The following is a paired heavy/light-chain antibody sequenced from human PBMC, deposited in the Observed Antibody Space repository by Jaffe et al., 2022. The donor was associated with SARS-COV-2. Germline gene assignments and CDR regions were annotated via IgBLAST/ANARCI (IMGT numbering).Heavy chain of an antibody. Sequence: DVQLLESGGGLVQPGGSLRLSCASSGFRFRDYAMAWVRQAPGKGLQWVSTISGSGGTTHYADLVKGRFTVSRDFSNTYLQLTNLRAEDTAVYYCAKDSFPTLTGWLGTWGQGTLVTVSS. CDR3: AKDSFPTLTGWLGT. V-gene: IGHV3-23*01. J-gene: IGHJ5*02. CDR1: GFRFRDYA. CDR2: ISGSGGTT.
Light chain of an antibody. CDR1: ILSSYS. V-gene: IGLV3-19*01. Sequence: SSELTQDPAVSVALGQTVRITCQGDILSSYSATWYQQKPGQAPIFLIYFDKERPSGVPDRFSGSRSGNKASLTITGALAEDEGDYYCLSHDSTSDRLIFGGGTKMAVL. CDR3: LSHDSTSDRLI. CDR2: FDK. J-gene: IGLJ2*01.